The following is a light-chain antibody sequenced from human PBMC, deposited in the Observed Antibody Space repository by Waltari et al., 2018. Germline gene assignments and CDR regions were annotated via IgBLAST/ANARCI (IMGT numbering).Light chain of an antibody. CDR2: MAS. Sequence: DIQMTQSPSTLSASVGDRVTISCRASQSVGTWLAWYQQKPGKAPKLLIYMASSLESGVPSRCSGSGSGREFTLTISSLQPDDFATDSCQQYSSFSTFGQGTKVDI. V-gene: IGKV1-5*03. CDR3: QQYSSFST. J-gene: IGKJ2*01. CDR1: QSVGTW.